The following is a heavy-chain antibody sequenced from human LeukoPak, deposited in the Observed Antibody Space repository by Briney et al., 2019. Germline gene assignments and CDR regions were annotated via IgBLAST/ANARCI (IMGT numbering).Heavy chain of an antibody. CDR3: ARDTRECSYGYSYCFDN. CDR2: ITPNSGGT. D-gene: IGHD5-18*01. Sequence: ASVNVSCKASGYTFTGYYMHWVRQAPGQGLERMGWITPNSGGTNYAQNFQGRDTMTRDTSISTAYMELSRLRSDDTAVYYCARDTRECSYGYSYCFDNWGQGTMVTVSS. CDR1: GYTFTGYY. J-gene: IGHJ4*02. V-gene: IGHV1-2*02.